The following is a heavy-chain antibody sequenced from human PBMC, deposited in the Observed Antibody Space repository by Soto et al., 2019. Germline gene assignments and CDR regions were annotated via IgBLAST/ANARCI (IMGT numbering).Heavy chain of an antibody. CDR2: INPDSADT. J-gene: IGHJ6*01. CDR3: ATSSASSSNYAMDV. V-gene: IGHV1-2*02. D-gene: IGHD1-26*01. CDR1: GYRFTGYY. Sequence: GSVKVFCKASGYRFTGYYMHFVRQAPGEGPEWMGWINPDSADTKYAQKFQGRVTMTRDTSITTAYMELSSLRSDDTAVYYCATSSASSSNYAMDVWGQGTTVTVSS.